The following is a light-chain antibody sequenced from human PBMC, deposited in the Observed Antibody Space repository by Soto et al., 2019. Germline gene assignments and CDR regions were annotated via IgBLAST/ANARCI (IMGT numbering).Light chain of an antibody. Sequence: DIQMTQSPSSLSAAVGDRVAITCRASQRISTSLNWYQQRPGKSPELLIYGASDLQSGAPSRFSGLGSGTDFTLIISNLRPEDFATYYCQQSYSMPLTFGGGTKVEIK. J-gene: IGKJ4*01. CDR3: QQSYSMPLT. CDR2: GAS. V-gene: IGKV1-39*01. CDR1: QRISTS.